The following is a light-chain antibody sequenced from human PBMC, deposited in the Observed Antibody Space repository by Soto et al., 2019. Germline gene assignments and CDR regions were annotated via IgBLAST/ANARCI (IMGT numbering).Light chain of an antibody. J-gene: IGLJ1*01. CDR1: SSNIGRNS. CDR2: SNH. V-gene: IGLV1-47*02. Sequence: QSVVTQLPSASGTAGQRVTISCSGTSSNIGRNSVYWYQQLPGTAPKLLIYSNHQRPSGVPDRFSGSKSGTSASLAISGLRSEDEADYYCAVWDDSVRGYVFATGTKLTVL. CDR3: AVWDDSVRGYV.